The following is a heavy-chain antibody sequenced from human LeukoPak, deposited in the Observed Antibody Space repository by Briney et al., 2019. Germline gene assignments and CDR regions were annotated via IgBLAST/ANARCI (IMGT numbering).Heavy chain of an antibody. CDR1: GFTFSSYA. V-gene: IGHV3-23*01. CDR2: ISGSGGST. D-gene: IGHD5-12*01. CDR3: ATSTPGIVATILVRYYYYYGMDV. J-gene: IGHJ6*02. Sequence: GGSLRLSCAASGFTFSSYAMSWVRQAPGKGLEWVSAISGSGGSTYYADSVKGRFTISRDNSKNTLYLQMNSLRAEDTAVYYCATSTPGIVATILVRYYYYYGMDVWGQGTTVTVSS.